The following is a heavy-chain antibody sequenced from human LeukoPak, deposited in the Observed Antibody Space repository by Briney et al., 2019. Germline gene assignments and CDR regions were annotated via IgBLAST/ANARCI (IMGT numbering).Heavy chain of an antibody. V-gene: IGHV1-18*01. J-gene: IGHJ6*03. CDR3: ARTTGYSYGYVYYYYYMDV. D-gene: IGHD5-18*01. CDR1: GCTFTSYG. CDR2: ISAYNGNT. Sequence: ASVKVSCKASGCTFTSYGISWVRQAPGQGLEWMGWISAYNGNTNYAQKLQGRVTMTTDTSTSTAYMELRSLRSDDTAVYYCARTTGYSYGYVYYYYYMDVWGKGTTVTVSS.